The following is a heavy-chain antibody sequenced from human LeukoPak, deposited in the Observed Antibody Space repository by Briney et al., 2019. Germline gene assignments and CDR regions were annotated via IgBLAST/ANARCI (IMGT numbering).Heavy chain of an antibody. CDR1: GFNIRNAW. V-gene: IGHV3-15*01. Sequence: PAGSLTLSCAASGFNIRNAWMSWVRHAPGQGLDWVGRIKRNTDGGTTDYAAPVKGRFTISRDDSKNTLYLQMNSLRVEDTAVYYCANLGEYCSSTSCPPFDYWGQGTLVTVSS. D-gene: IGHD2-2*01. CDR3: ANLGEYCSSTSCPPFDY. CDR2: IKRNTDGGTT. J-gene: IGHJ4*02.